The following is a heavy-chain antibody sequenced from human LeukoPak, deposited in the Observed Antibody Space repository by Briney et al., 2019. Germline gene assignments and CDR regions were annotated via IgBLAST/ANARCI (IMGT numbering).Heavy chain of an antibody. CDR2: SYDSGST. CDR3: ARAGRFGEFNDAFDI. Sequence: SETLFLTCTVSGGSISSYYWSWIWQPPGKGLEWIGSSYDSGSTNYNPALKSRVTISVDTSKNQFSLKMSSVTAADTAVYYCARAGRFGEFNDAFDIWGQGKMVTVSS. D-gene: IGHD3-10*01. V-gene: IGHV4-59*13. CDR1: GGSISSYY. J-gene: IGHJ3*02.